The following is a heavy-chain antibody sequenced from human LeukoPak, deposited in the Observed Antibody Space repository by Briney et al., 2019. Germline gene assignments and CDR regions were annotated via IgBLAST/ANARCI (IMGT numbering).Heavy chain of an antibody. Sequence: PGGSLRLSCGASGFRFSRHDMHWVRQSPGKGLEWVAAVSYDGTSEKYEDSVKGRFTISRDNSKSTLYLQMISLRVEDTALYYCAKALSDHVSGKDNWFDPWGQGTQVIVSS. CDR1: GFRFSRHD. J-gene: IGHJ5*02. CDR2: VSYDGTSE. V-gene: IGHV3-30*04. CDR3: AKALSDHVSGKDNWFDP. D-gene: IGHD3-10*01.